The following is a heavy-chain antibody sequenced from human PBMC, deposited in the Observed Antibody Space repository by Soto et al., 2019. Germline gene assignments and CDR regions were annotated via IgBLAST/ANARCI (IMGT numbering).Heavy chain of an antibody. D-gene: IGHD4-17*01. CDR2: ISYDGTNK. CDR3: AKDRFDYGDYSVRWFDP. Sequence: GGSLRLSCAASGFTFSHYGMHWVRQAPGKGLEWVAVISYDGTNKYYADSVKGRFTISRDNSKNTLYLQMNSLRAEDTAVYYCAKDRFDYGDYSVRWFDPWGQGTLVTVSS. CDR1: GFTFSHYG. J-gene: IGHJ5*02. V-gene: IGHV3-30*18.